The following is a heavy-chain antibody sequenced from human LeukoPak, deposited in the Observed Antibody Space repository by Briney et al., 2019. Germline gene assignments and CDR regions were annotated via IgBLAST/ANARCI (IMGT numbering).Heavy chain of an antibody. V-gene: IGHV3-23*01. D-gene: IGHD6-19*01. CDR2: LSGSGITT. J-gene: IGHJ4*01. CDR3: AKGIYSSGWSYFDY. Sequence: GGSLRLSCAASGFTFSNSAMSWVRQAPGKGLEWVSTLSGSGITTYYADSVKGRFTISRDNSKNTLYLQMNRLRAEDTAVYYCAKGIYSSGWSYFDYWGHGTLVTVSS. CDR1: GFTFSNSA.